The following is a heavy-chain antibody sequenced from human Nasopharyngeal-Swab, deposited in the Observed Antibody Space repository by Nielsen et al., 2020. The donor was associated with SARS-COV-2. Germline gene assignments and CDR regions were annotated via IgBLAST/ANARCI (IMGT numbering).Heavy chain of an antibody. J-gene: IGHJ2*01. Sequence: PGKGLEWVSSIDWNGGTTDFADSVKGRFTISRDNAKNSLFLQLNSPSSEDMAIYYRAKGFSSSMLWYFDLWGRGTLVTVSS. V-gene: IGHV3-9*03. CDR2: IDWNGGTT. D-gene: IGHD6-13*01. CDR3: AKGFSSSMLWYFDL.